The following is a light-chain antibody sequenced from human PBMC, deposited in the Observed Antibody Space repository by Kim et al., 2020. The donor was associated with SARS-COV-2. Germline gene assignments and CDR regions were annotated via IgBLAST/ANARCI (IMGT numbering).Light chain of an antibody. CDR2: GAS. CDR3: QQFGSSPPYS. V-gene: IGKV3-20*01. Sequence: PGERATLSCRASQTVINNYLAWYQQKPGQAPRLLVYGASTRATGIPDRFSGSGSGTDFTLTINKVEPEDFAVYYCQQFGSSPPYSFGQGTKLEI. J-gene: IGKJ2*03. CDR1: QTVINNY.